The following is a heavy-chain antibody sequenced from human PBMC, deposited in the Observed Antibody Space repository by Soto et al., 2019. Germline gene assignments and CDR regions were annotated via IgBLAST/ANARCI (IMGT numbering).Heavy chain of an antibody. D-gene: IGHD2-15*01. CDR2: INHSGST. CDR1: GGSFSGYY. J-gene: IGHJ4*02. CDR3: ASRLLRGRGYCSGGSCYGPVGY. V-gene: IGHV4-34*01. Sequence: PSETLSLTCAVYGGSFSGYYWSWIRQPPGKGLEWIGEINHSGSTNYNPSLKSRVTISVDTSKNQFSLKLSSVTAADTAVYYCASRLLRGRGYCSGGSCYGPVGYWGQGTLVTVS.